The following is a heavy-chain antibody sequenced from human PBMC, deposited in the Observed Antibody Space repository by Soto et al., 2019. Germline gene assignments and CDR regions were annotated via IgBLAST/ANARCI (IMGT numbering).Heavy chain of an antibody. CDR1: GFTLSSYW. D-gene: IGHD5-18*01. CDR2: IKQDGSEK. Sequence: GGSLRLSRAASGFTLSSYWMNWVRQAPGKGLEWVANIKQDGSEKYYVDSVKGRFTISRDNAKNSLYLQMNSLRAEDTAVYYCARDRRYSYGSLFDYWGQGTLVTVSS. V-gene: IGHV3-7*05. CDR3: ARDRRYSYGSLFDY. J-gene: IGHJ4*02.